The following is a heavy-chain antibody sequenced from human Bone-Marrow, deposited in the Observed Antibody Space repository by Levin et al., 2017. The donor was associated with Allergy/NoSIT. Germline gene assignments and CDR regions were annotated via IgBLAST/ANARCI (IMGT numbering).Heavy chain of an antibody. J-gene: IGHJ4*02. CDR3: AKDSGLPRSWSSDY. CDR1: GFTFSSYA. CDR2: ISNGGDGT. Sequence: AGGSLRLSCAASGFTFSSYAMRWVRQAPGKGLEWVSTISNGGDGTYYADSVKGWFTISRDNSKSALYLQMNSLRVEDTAVYYCAKDSGLPRSWSSDYWGQGTLVTVSS. D-gene: IGHD3-10*01. V-gene: IGHV3-23*01.